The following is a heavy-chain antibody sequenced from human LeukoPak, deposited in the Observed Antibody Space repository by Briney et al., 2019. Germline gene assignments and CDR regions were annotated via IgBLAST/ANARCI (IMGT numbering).Heavy chain of an antibody. V-gene: IGHV3-48*03. Sequence: GGSLRLSCAESGFTFTGYAMSWVRQAPGKGLEWVSYISSSGSTIYYADSVKGRFTISRDNAKNSLYLQMNSLRAEDTAVYYCARCRYYYGSGSYFGYYYYYYMDVWGKGTTVTISS. CDR1: GFTFTGYA. CDR3: ARCRYYYGSGSYFGYYYYYYMDV. CDR2: ISSSGSTI. D-gene: IGHD3-10*01. J-gene: IGHJ6*03.